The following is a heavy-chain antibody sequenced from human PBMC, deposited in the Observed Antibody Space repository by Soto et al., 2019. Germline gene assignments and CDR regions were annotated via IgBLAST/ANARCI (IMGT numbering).Heavy chain of an antibody. CDR1: GGSFSGYY. CDR2: IYYSGTT. V-gene: IGHV4-59*01. Sequence: SETLSLTCAVYGGSFSGYYWTWIRQPPGKGLEWVGNIYYSGTTKYNPSLKSRVTMSVDMSKNHCSLKLSSVTAADTAVYFCARVGGYYGDYPNLDYWGQGALVTVSS. CDR3: ARVGGYYGDYPNLDY. J-gene: IGHJ4*02. D-gene: IGHD4-17*01.